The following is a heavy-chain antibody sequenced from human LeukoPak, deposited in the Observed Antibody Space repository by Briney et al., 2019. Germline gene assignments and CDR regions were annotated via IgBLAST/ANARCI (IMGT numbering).Heavy chain of an antibody. CDR1: GFSVSNYY. CDR2: IPNDDSVI. V-gene: IGHV3-11*01. D-gene: IGHD3-10*01. J-gene: IGHJ6*02. CDR3: AKDKRSGDYYYYGMDV. Sequence: GGSLRLSCEASGFSVSNYYMVWVRQPPGKGLECISYIPNDDSVIYYADSVRGRLSVSRDSAKNSLSLQLNSLRAEDTAVYYCAKDKRSGDYYYYGMDVWGQGTTVTVSS.